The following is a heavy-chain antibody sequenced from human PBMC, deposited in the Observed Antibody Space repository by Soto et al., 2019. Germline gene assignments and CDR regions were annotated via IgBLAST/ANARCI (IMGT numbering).Heavy chain of an antibody. Sequence: SETLSLTCTVSGGSISSGGYYWSWIRQHPGKGLEWIGYIYYSGSTYYNPSLKSRVTISVDTSKNQFSLKLSSVTAADTAVYYCARRLRYCSGGSCYPVGGYYYYMDVWGKGTTVTVSS. J-gene: IGHJ6*03. CDR2: IYYSGST. CDR1: GGSISSGGYY. D-gene: IGHD2-15*01. V-gene: IGHV4-31*03. CDR3: ARRLRYCSGGSCYPVGGYYYYMDV.